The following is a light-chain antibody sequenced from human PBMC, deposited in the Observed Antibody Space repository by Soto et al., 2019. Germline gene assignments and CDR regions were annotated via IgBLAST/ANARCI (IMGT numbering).Light chain of an antibody. J-gene: IGKJ4*01. Sequence: EVVLTQSPGTLSLSPGERGTLSCRASQSISSAHLVWYQQKPGQAPRLLIYGASSRATGIPDRFSGSGSGTDFTLTISRLEPEDFAVYYCQHYDGPPLTFGGGTKVELK. CDR2: GAS. V-gene: IGKV3-20*01. CDR3: QHYDGPPLT. CDR1: QSISSAH.